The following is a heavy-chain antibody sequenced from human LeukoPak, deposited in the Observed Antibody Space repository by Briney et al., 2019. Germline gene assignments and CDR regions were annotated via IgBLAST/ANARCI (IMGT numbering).Heavy chain of an antibody. CDR2: ISSSGSTI. Sequence: PGGSLRLSCAASGFTFSSYEMNWVRQAPGKGLEWVSYISSSGSTIYYADSVKGRFTISRDNAKNSLYLQMNSLRAEDTAVYYCARAKGYVWGSYRYYYYYYMDVWGKGTTVTISS. D-gene: IGHD3-16*02. CDR3: ARAKGYVWGSYRYYYYYYMDV. CDR1: GFTFSSYE. J-gene: IGHJ6*03. V-gene: IGHV3-48*03.